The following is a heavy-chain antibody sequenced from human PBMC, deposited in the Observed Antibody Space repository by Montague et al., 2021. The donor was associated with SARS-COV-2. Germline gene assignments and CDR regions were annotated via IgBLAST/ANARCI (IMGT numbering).Heavy chain of an antibody. D-gene: IGHD3-22*01. Sequence: SETLSLTCAVYGGSFSDNYWSWICKPPGKGLEWIGEINHRRSSNYNPYLKSRVPISVDTSKNKFSLYLGSVTAADTAVYFCASGRQYFNMIVVVMTGGEYYFDYWAQGTLVTVSS. CDR3: ASGRQYFNMIVVVMTGGEYYFDY. CDR2: INHRRSS. V-gene: IGHV4-34*01. J-gene: IGHJ4*02. CDR1: GGSFSDNY.